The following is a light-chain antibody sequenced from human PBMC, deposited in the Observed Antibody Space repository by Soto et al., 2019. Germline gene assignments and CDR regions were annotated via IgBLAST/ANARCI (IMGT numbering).Light chain of an antibody. J-gene: IGLJ2*01. Sequence: QSVLTQPPSASGSPGQSVTISCTGTSSDVGGYNYVSWYQQHPGKAPKLMIYEVSERPSGVPDRFSGSKSGNTASLTVSGLQAEDDADYYCSSYAGSNNLGVFGGGTKLTVL. V-gene: IGLV2-8*01. CDR2: EVS. CDR3: SSYAGSNNLGV. CDR1: SSDVGGYNY.